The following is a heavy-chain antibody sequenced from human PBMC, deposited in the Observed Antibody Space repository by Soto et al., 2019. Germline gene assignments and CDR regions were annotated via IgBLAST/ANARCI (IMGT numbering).Heavy chain of an antibody. CDR3: AHRFLAAAFDF. J-gene: IGHJ4*02. CDR2: IYWDDDK. V-gene: IGHV2-5*02. D-gene: IGHD6-13*01. Sequence: VSGPTLVNPTQTLTLTCTFSGFSLTTNGLGVGWIRQPPGKALEWLAIIYWDDDKRYSPSLKSRLTITKDTSENQVVLTMTNMDPVDTGTYYCAHRFLAAAFDFRGQGAPVTVSS. CDR1: GFSLTTNGLG.